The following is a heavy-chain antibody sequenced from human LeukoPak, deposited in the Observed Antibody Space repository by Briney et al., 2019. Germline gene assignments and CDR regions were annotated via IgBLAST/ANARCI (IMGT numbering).Heavy chain of an antibody. D-gene: IGHD2-15*01. V-gene: IGHV4-34*01. J-gene: IGHJ4*02. Sequence: SETLSLTCAVYGGSFSGYYWSWIRQPPGKGLEWIGEINHSGSTNYNPSLKSLVTTSADTSKNQFSLKLSSVTAADTAVYYCARAPSVLRYCSGGSCFSRGPYYFDYWGQGTLVTVSS. CDR2: INHSGST. CDR3: ARAPSVLRYCSGGSCFSRGPYYFDY. CDR1: GGSFSGYY.